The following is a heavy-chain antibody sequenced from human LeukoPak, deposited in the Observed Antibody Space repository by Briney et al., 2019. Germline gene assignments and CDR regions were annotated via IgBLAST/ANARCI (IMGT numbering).Heavy chain of an antibody. CDR2: ISSSSNYI. V-gene: IGHV3-21*01. CDR3: ARDPSSGWYLKGWFDP. J-gene: IGHJ5*02. D-gene: IGHD6-19*01. Sequence: GGSLRLSCAASGFTFSSYSMNWVRQAPGKGLEWVSSISSSSNYIYYADSVKGRFTISRDNAKNSLYLQMNSLRAEDTAVYYCARDPSSGWYLKGWFDPWGQGTLVTVSS. CDR1: GFTFSSYS.